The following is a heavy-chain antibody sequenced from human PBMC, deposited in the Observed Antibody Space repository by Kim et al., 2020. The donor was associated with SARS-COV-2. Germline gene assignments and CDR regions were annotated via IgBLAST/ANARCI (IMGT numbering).Heavy chain of an antibody. J-gene: IGHJ4*02. CDR3: ARGQVGLRFLEWLSTFDY. CDR2: IYYSGST. Sequence: SETLSLTCTVSGGSISSGDYYWSWIRQPPGKGLEWIGYIYYSGSTYYNPSLKSRVTISVDTSKNQFSLKLSSVTAADTAVYYCARGQVGLRFLEWLSTFDYWGQGTLVTVSS. V-gene: IGHV4-30-4*01. CDR1: GGSISSGDYY. D-gene: IGHD3-3*01.